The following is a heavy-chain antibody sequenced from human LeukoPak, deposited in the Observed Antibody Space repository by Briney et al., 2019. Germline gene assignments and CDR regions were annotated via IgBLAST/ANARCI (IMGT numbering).Heavy chain of an antibody. J-gene: IGHJ4*02. V-gene: IGHV4-34*01. CDR3: ARGPWIQLWFCDY. D-gene: IGHD5-18*01. Sequence: SETLSLTCAVYGGSFSGYYWSWIRQPPGKGLEWIGEINHSGSTNYNPSLKSRVTISVDTSKNQFSLKLSSVTAADTAVYYCARGPWIQLWFCDYWGQGTLVTVSS. CDR2: INHSGST. CDR1: GGSFSGYY.